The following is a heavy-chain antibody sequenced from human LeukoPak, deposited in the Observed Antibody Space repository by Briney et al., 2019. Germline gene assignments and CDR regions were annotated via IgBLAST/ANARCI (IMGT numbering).Heavy chain of an antibody. CDR3: ATDRGWRTSGYYLYYFEY. D-gene: IGHD3-3*01. CDR1: GFTFTSYS. Sequence: GGSLRLSCAASGFTFTSYSMSWVRQAPGKGLEWVASVKHDGSEKYYVDSVRGRFTISRDNTMNSLYLQMSSLRAEDTAVYYCATDRGWRTSGYYLYYFEYWGQGTLVTYSS. J-gene: IGHJ4*02. CDR2: VKHDGSEK. V-gene: IGHV3-7*01.